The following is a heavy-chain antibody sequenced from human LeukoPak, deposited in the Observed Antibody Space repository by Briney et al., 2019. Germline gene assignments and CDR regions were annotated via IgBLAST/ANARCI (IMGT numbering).Heavy chain of an antibody. CDR2: IGSSSGYI. J-gene: IGHJ3*02. Sequence: GGSLRLSCAASGFTFSSYSMNWVRQAPGKGLEWVSSIGSSSGYIYYADSVKGRFTISRDNAKNSLYLQMNSLRAEDTAVYYCARCSRGLRVPEIAFDIWGQGTMVTVSS. CDR1: GFTFSSYS. D-gene: IGHD4-17*01. V-gene: IGHV3-21*01. CDR3: ARCSRGLRVPEIAFDI.